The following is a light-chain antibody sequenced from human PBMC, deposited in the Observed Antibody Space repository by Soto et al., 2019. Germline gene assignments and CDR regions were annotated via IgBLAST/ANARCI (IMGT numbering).Light chain of an antibody. CDR3: SSFTSSSTWV. CDR2: EVT. V-gene: IGLV2-14*01. J-gene: IGLJ3*02. CDR1: SLDVGGYNH. Sequence: HSALTQPASVSGSPGQSITISCTGTSLDVGGYNHVSWYQQNPGKAPKLMIYEVTNRPSGVSNRFSGSKSGNTASLTISGLQAEDEADYYCSSFTSSSTWVFGGGTQLTVL.